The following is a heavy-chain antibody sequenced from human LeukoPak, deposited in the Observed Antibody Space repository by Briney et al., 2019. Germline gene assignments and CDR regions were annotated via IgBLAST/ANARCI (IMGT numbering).Heavy chain of an antibody. CDR1: GFTFSSYE. J-gene: IGHJ2*01. CDR3: ARELRGYWYFDL. CDR2: ISSSGSTI. Sequence: GGSLRLSCAASGFTFSSYEMHWVRQAPGKGLEWVSYISSSGSTIYYADSVKGRFTISRDNAKNTLYLQMNSLKVGDTAIYYCARELRGYWYFDLWGRGTLVTVSS. V-gene: IGHV3-48*03.